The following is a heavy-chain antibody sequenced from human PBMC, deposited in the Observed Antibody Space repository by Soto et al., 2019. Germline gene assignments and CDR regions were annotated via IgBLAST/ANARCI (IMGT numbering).Heavy chain of an antibody. V-gene: IGHV1-69*06. D-gene: IGHD5-12*01. J-gene: IGHJ4*02. CDR2: IIPIFGTA. CDR1: GGTFSSYA. Sequence: GASVKVSCKASGGTFSSYAISWVRQAPGQGLEWMGGIIPIFGTANYAQKFQGRVTITADKSTSTAYMELSSLRSEDTAVYYCASNRDGYNYNRFDYWGQGTLVTVS. CDR3: ASNRDGYNYNRFDY.